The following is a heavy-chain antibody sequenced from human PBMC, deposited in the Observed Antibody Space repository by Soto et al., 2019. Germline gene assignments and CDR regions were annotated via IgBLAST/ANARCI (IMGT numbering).Heavy chain of an antibody. V-gene: IGHV4-31*03. CDR3: ARASPYYDSSGYLFDD. D-gene: IGHD3-22*01. J-gene: IGHJ4*02. Sequence: SETLSLTCTVSGGSISSGGYYWSWIRQHPGKGLEWIGYIYYSGSTYYNPSLKSRVTISVDTSKNQFSLKLSSVTAADTAVYYCARASPYYDSSGYLFDDWGQGTLVTVSS. CDR1: GGSISSGGYY. CDR2: IYYSGST.